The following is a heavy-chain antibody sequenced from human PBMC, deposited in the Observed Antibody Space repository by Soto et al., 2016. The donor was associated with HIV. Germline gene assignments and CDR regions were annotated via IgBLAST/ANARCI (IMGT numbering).Heavy chain of an antibody. CDR3: ATRIGYSYGFYYFDS. Sequence: QVQLVQSGAEVKKPGASVKVSCKASGYTFTDYYIHWVRQAPGQGLEWMGWINPNTGGTNYSQKFQGRVTMTRDTSIRTAYMDLSRLTSADTAVYYCATRIGYSYGFYYFDSVGPGNPGHRLL. D-gene: IGHD5-18*01. CDR2: INPNTGGT. CDR1: GYTFTDYY. V-gene: IGHV1-2*02. J-gene: IGHJ4*02.